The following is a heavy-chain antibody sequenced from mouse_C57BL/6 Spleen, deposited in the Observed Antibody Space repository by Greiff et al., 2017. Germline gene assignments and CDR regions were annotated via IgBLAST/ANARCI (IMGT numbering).Heavy chain of an antibody. CDR1: GYSITSGYD. Sequence: EVQLVESGPGMVKPSQSLSLTCTVTGYSITSGYDWHWIRHSPGNKLEWMGYISYSGSTNYNPSLKSRISITHDTSKNHFFLKLNSVTTEDTATYYCARGDYGSSYELYWYFDVWGTGTTVTVSS. D-gene: IGHD1-1*01. CDR3: ARGDYGSSYELYWYFDV. J-gene: IGHJ1*03. V-gene: IGHV3-1*01. CDR2: ISYSGST.